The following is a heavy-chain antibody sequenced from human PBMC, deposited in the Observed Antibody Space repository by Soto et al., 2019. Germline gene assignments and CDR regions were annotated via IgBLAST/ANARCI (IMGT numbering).Heavy chain of an antibody. CDR3: SRGPIVVLHAAWCDP. CDR1: GDSLTSYY. J-gene: IGHJ5*02. Sequence: QEQLQESGPGLVKPSETLSLTCTVSGDSLTSYYWSWIRQPPGKGLEWIGFVFDTGSTAYNPALKSRVTISVDTAKNQFSLRLTSVTAADTAVYYCSRGPIVVLHAAWCDPLGQGTLVTVSS. D-gene: IGHD2-2*01. V-gene: IGHV4-59*01. CDR2: VFDTGST.